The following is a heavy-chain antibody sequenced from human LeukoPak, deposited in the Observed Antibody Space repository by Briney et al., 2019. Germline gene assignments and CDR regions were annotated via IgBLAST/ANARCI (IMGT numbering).Heavy chain of an antibody. CDR2: IYYSGST. D-gene: IGHD6-13*01. J-gene: IGHJ4*02. CDR3: VTYSSSWYLSFFDY. CDR1: GGSISSSSYY. Sequence: NPSQTLSLTCTVSGGSISSSSYYWGRIRQPPGKGLEWIGSIYYSGSTYYNPSLKSRVTISVDTSKNQFSLKLSSVTAADTAVYYCVTYSSSWYLSFFDYWGQGTLVTVSS. V-gene: IGHV4-39*01.